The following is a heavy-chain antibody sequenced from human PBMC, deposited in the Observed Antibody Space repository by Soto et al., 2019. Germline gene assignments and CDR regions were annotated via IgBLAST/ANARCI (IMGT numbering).Heavy chain of an antibody. Sequence: EVQLLESGGGLVQPGGSLRLSCAASGFTFSSYAMNWVRQAPGKGLEWVSGISGSGGSTYYADSVKGRFTNSRDNSKNTLYLQMNTLGTEDTAVYYWARRSSGWYFDYWGQGTLVTVSS. J-gene: IGHJ4*02. D-gene: IGHD6-19*01. CDR3: ARRSSGWYFDY. CDR1: GFTFSSYA. CDR2: ISGSGGST. V-gene: IGHV3-23*01.